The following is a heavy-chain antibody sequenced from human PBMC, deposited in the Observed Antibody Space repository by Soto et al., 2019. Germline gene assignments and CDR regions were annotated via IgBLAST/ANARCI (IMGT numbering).Heavy chain of an antibody. CDR2: ISNIGGQT. Sequence: PGGSLRLSCEVSGFTFENYAMNWVRRAPGKGLEWVSSISNIGGQTYYADSVKGRFTISRDNAKNSLYLEMNSLRAEDTAVYYCARESEDLTSNFDYWGQGTLVTVSS. J-gene: IGHJ4*02. CDR1: GFTFENYA. V-gene: IGHV3-21*06. CDR3: ARESEDLTSNFDY.